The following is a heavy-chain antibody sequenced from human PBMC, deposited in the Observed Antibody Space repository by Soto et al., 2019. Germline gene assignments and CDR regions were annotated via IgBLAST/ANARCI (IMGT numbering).Heavy chain of an antibody. CDR2: INAGNGNT. J-gene: IGHJ5*02. D-gene: IGHD3-10*01. CDR3: ARDPGHMVRGVITPVNWFDP. CDR1: GYTFTSYA. V-gene: IGHV1-3*01. Sequence: GASVMVSCKASGYTFTSYAMHWVRQAPGQRLEWMGWINAGNGNTKYSQKFQGRVTITRDTSASTAYMALSSLRSEDTAVYYCARDPGHMVRGVITPVNWFDPWGQGTLFTVSS.